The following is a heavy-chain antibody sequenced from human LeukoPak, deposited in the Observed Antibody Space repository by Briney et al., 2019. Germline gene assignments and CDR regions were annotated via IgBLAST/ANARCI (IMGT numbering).Heavy chain of an antibody. CDR2: IYSGSST. J-gene: IGHJ6*02. V-gene: IGHV3-53*01. D-gene: IGHD3-16*01. CDR3: ARPGGWDGMDV. Sequence: GGSLRLSCAASGFTVSSYYMNWVRQAPGRGLEWVSVIYSGSSTYYADSVKARFTISRDNSKNTLYLQMNSLRAEDTAVYYCARPGGWDGMDVWGQGTAVTVSS. CDR1: GFTVSSYY.